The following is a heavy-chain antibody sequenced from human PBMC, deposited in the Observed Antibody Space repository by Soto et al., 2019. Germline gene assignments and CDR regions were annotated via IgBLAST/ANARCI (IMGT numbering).Heavy chain of an antibody. CDR3: ARQGDSTMAIFNY. Sequence: SETLSLTCAVYGGSFRGDYWSWIRQPPGKGPEWIGEINGRGSTKYNPSLKSRVTMSVDPSKNQFSLKLTSVTAADTAVYYCARQGDSTMAIFNYWGQGVLVTVSS. J-gene: IGHJ4*02. CDR2: INGRGST. D-gene: IGHD5-12*01. V-gene: IGHV4-34*01. CDR1: GGSFRGDY.